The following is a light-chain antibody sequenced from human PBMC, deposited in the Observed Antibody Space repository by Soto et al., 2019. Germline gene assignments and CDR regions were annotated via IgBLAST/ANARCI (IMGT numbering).Light chain of an antibody. J-gene: IGLJ3*02. CDR2: SNN. CDR3: AAWDDSLNGWV. V-gene: IGLV1-44*01. Sequence: QSVLTQPPSASGTPGQRVTISCSGSSSNIGSNTVNWYQQLPGTAPKLLIYSNNQRPSGFPDRFSGSKSGTSASLAISGLQSEDEADYYGAAWDDSLNGWVFGGGTKLTVL. CDR1: SSNIGSNT.